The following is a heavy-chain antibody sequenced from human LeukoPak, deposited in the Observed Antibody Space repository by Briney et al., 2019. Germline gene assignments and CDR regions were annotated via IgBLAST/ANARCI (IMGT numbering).Heavy chain of an antibody. CDR2: ISSSSYI. CDR1: GFTFSSYS. J-gene: IGHJ4*02. V-gene: IGHV3-21*01. CDR3: ARVMLYSRSWFDLDY. D-gene: IGHD6-13*01. Sequence: GGSLRLSCAASGFTFSSYSMNWVRQAPGKGLEWVSSISSSSYIYYADSVKGRFTISRDSARNTLYLEMNSLRAEDTAVYYCARVMLYSRSWFDLDYWGQGTLVTVSS.